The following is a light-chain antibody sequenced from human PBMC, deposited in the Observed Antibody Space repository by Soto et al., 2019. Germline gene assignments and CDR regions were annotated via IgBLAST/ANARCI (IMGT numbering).Light chain of an antibody. V-gene: IGKV3-15*01. CDR2: VAS. Sequence: EIVMTQSPATLSVSPGERATLSCRASQSVSSNLAWYQQKPGQTPKLLIYVASTRATGIPARFSGCGSGTEFTLTISSLQSEDFAVYYCQQYNVWPLTFGGGTKVEFK. J-gene: IGKJ4*01. CDR3: QQYNVWPLT. CDR1: QSVSSN.